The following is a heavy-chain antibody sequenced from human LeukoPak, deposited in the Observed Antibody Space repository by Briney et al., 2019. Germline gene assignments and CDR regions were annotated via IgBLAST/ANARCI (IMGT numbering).Heavy chain of an antibody. D-gene: IGHD6-6*01. CDR2: IIPIFGTS. J-gene: IGHJ3*02. Sequence: SVKVSCKASGGTFSSYAISWVRQAPGQGLEWLGGIIPIFGTSNYAQRFQGRVTITADKSTSTAYMELGSLTSEDTAVYYCARGRQYSSSLDAFDIWGQGTVVTVSS. CDR3: ARGRQYSSSLDAFDI. CDR1: GGTFSSYA. V-gene: IGHV1-69*06.